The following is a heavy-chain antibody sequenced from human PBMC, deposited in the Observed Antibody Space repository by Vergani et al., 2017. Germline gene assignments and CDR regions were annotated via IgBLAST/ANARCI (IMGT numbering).Heavy chain of an antibody. CDR2: IYSTGST. CDR3: ARVMYRDEAATGYRLEGMDI. D-gene: IGHD6-25*01. CDR1: GGPFNTYY. V-gene: IGHV4-59*13. J-gene: IGHJ6*02. Sequence: VQLEESGPGLVKPSETLSLTCTVSGGPFNTYYWSWIRQSPGKGLEWVGYIYSTGSTNYNPSLNSRVTMSVDTSKNQFALKLRSVTAADTAVYFFARVMYRDEAATGYRLEGMDIWGQGTTVTISS.